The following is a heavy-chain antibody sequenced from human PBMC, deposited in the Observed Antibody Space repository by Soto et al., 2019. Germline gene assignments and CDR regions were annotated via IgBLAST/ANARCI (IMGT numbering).Heavy chain of an antibody. CDR2: ISSSSSYI. Sequence: RGSLGIACATSVFTFSIYSMNWVRQAPGKGLELVSSISSSSSYIYYADSVKGRFTISRDNAKKSLYLQMNSLRAEDTAVYYCASETDYGMDVRGQGTTVTVSS. D-gene: IGHD2-21*02. V-gene: IGHV3-21*01. CDR3: ASETDYGMDV. CDR1: VFTFSIYS. J-gene: IGHJ6*01.